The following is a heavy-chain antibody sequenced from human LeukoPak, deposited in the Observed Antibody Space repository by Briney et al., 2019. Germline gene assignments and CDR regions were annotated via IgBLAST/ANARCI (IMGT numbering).Heavy chain of an antibody. CDR2: VSAYNGNT. J-gene: IGHJ3*02. V-gene: IGHV1-18*01. CDR1: GGTFSSYA. D-gene: IGHD6-13*01. CDR3: ARDGPQQLVEKDAFDI. Sequence: ASVKVSCKASGGTFSSYAISWVRQAPGQGLEWMGWVSAYNGNTNYAQKLQGRVTMTTDTSTSTAYMELRSLRSDDTAVYYCARDGPQQLVEKDAFDIWGQGTMVAVSS.